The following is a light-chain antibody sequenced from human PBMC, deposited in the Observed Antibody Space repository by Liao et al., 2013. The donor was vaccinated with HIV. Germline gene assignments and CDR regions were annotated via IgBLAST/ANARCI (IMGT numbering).Light chain of an antibody. CDR1: NIGSKS. Sequence: SYELTQPPSVSVAPGKTARITCGGNNIGSKSVHWYQQKPGQAPVLVIYYDSDRPSGIPERFSGSNSGNTATLTISGTQPMDEADYYCQAWDSSTVVFGGGTRLTVL. J-gene: IGLJ2*01. V-gene: IGLV3-21*01. CDR2: YDS. CDR3: QAWDSSTVV.